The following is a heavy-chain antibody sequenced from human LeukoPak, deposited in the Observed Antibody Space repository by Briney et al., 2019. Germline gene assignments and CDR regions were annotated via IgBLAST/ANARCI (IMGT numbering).Heavy chain of an antibody. V-gene: IGHV3-23*01. CDR3: AKDRPNYYGSNGHYYRRDGDY. CDR1: GFTFSIYA. D-gene: IGHD3-22*01. CDR2: ITSAGENT. J-gene: IGHJ4*02. Sequence: GGSLRLSRAASGFTFSIYAMSWVRQAPGKGLEWVSSITSAGENTFYTGSVKGRFTISRDNSRNTLYLQMNSLRAEDTAIYYCAKDRPNYYGSNGHYYRRDGDYWGQGTLVTVSS.